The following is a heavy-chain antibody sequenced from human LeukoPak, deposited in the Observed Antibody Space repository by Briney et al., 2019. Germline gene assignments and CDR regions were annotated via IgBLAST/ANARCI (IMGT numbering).Heavy chain of an antibody. CDR2: IWYDGSNK. V-gene: IGHV3-33*01. Sequence: GRSLRLSCAASGFIFSSYGMHWVRQAPGKGLEWVAVIWYDGSNKYYADSVKGRFTISRDNPKNTLYLQMNSLRAEDTAVYHCARDDSSAYLNNWGQGTLVTVSS. CDR1: GFIFSSYG. J-gene: IGHJ4*02. D-gene: IGHD3-22*01. CDR3: ARDDSSAYLNN.